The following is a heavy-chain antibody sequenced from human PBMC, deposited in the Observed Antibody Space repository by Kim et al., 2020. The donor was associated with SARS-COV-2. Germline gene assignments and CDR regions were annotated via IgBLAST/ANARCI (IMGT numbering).Heavy chain of an antibody. V-gene: IGHV3-30*02. CDR3: AKGDLLPTYYDVLTGSFDS. D-gene: IGHD3-9*01. J-gene: IGHJ4*02. Sequence: GRFTISRDNSQNTVYLQMNSLRREDTAVYYCAKGDLLPTYYDVLTGSFDSWGQGTLVAVSS.